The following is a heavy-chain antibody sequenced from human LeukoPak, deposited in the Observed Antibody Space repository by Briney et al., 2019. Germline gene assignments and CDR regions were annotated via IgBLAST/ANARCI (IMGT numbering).Heavy chain of an antibody. D-gene: IGHD1-26*01. CDR3: ARVTKGEWELLGY. Sequence: SETLSLTCTVSGGSISSSTSYWGWIRQSPGRGLEWTGSVLFSGATYYNPPLRSRITMSVDSSKRRFSLRLTSVTAADTAVYYGARVTKGEWELLGYWGQGTLVTVSS. CDR1: GGSISSSTSY. J-gene: IGHJ4*02. CDR2: VLFSGAT. V-gene: IGHV4-39*02.